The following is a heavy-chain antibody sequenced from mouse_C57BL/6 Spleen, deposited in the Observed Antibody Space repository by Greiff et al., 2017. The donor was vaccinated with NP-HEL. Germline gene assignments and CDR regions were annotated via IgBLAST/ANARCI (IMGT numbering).Heavy chain of an antibody. CDR3: ALYYGSSPAWFAY. CDR2: IHPSDSDT. CDR1: GYTFTSYW. Sequence: QVQLQQPGAELVKPGASVKVSCKAFGYTFTSYWMHWVKQRPGQGLEWIGRIHPSDSDTNYNQKFKGKATLTVDKSSSTAYMQLSSLTSEDSSVYYCALYYGSSPAWFAYWGQGALVTVSA. J-gene: IGHJ3*01. V-gene: IGHV1-74*01. D-gene: IGHD1-1*01.